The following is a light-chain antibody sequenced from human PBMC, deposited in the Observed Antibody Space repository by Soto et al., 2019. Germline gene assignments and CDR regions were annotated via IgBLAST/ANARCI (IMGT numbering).Light chain of an antibody. J-gene: IGKJ4*01. V-gene: IGKV1-27*01. CDR2: AAS. CDR1: QGISNY. Sequence: DIQMTQSPSSLSASVGDRVTITCRASQGISNYLAWYQQKPGKVPKLLIYAASTLQSGVPSRFSGRGSGTDFTLTISSQQPEDVATYYWQKYNSAPLTFGGGTKVDIK. CDR3: QKYNSAPLT.